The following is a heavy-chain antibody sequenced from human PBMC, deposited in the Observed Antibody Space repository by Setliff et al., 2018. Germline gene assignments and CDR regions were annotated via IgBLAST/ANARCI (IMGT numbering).Heavy chain of an antibody. CDR1: GASINTGTDY. D-gene: IGHD1-1*01. CDR2: IHYGGTT. CDR3: ARTGTYRYFDY. Sequence: SETLSLTCNVSGASINTGTDYWAWIRQPPGKGLEWIGRIHYGGTTYYNTSLKSRVTTSVDTSKNQFSLRLNSVTAADTAVYYCARTGTYRYFDYWGQGTVVTVSS. J-gene: IGHJ4*02. V-gene: IGHV4-39*01.